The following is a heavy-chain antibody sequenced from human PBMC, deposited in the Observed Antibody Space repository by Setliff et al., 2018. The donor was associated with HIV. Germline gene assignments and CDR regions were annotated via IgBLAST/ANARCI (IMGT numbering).Heavy chain of an antibody. Sequence: GESLKISCAASGFTFSSYGMHWVRQAPGKGLEWVAVIWYDGTNKYYADSVKGRFTISRGNFKNTLFLQMNSLRAEDTAVYYCARDQEWLVEVEGDALHIWGQGTMVTVSS. D-gene: IGHD6-19*01. J-gene: IGHJ3*02. CDR1: GFTFSSYG. V-gene: IGHV3-33*01. CDR3: ARDQEWLVEVEGDALHI. CDR2: IWYDGTNK.